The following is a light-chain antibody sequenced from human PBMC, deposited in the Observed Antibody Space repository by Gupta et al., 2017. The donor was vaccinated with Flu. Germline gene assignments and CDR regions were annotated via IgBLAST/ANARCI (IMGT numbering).Light chain of an antibody. CDR2: STS. Sequence: DIQMTQSPSSLSASVGDRVTITCRASQGIGNSLSWYQHKPGKPPKSLIYSTSNLQSGVSSRFSGSGSGTDFTLAINSLQPEDSAAYFCQQHNAYPQTFGQGTKVEI. CDR1: QGIGNS. V-gene: IGKV1-17*01. J-gene: IGKJ1*01. CDR3: QQHNAYPQT.